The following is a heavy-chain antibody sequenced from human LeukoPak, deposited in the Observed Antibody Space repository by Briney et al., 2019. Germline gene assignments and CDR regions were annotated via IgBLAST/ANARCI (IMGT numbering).Heavy chain of an antibody. V-gene: IGHV3-30-3*01. J-gene: IGHJ4*02. CDR2: ISHDGSQK. CDR3: AGSDSSAWHRFDY. Sequence: GGSLRLSCAASGFTFSSYAMHWVLQAPGKGLEWVAVISHDGSQKYYTDSVKGRFTISRDNSENTLYLQMNSLRAEDTAVYYCAGSDSSAWHRFDYWGQGTLVTVSS. CDR1: GFTFSSYA. D-gene: IGHD6-19*01.